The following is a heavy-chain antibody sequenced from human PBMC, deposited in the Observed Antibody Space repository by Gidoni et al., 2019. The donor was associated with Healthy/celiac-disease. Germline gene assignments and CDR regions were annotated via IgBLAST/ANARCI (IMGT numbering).Heavy chain of an antibody. Sequence: EVQLVESGGGLVQPGGSLRLSCSAAGFTFSSYAMHWVRQAPGKGLEYVSAISSNGGSTYYADSVKGRFTISRDNSKNTLYLQMSSLRAEDTAVYYCVKDLDSSSAQYYFDYWGQGTLVTVSS. D-gene: IGHD6-13*01. J-gene: IGHJ4*02. CDR1: GFTFSSYA. CDR3: VKDLDSSSAQYYFDY. CDR2: ISSNGGST. V-gene: IGHV3-64D*09.